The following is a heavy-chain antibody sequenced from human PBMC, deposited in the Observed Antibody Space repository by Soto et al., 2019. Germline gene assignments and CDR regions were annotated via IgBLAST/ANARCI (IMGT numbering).Heavy chain of an antibody. CDR1: GGSFSCYY. V-gene: IGHV4-34*01. Sequence: SETLSLTCAVYGGSFSCYYWSWIRQPPGKGLEWIGEINHSGSTNYNPSLKSRVTISVDTSKNQFSLKLSSVTAADTAVYYCASSYYDSSGDMSWFDPWGQGTLVTVSS. CDR2: INHSGST. CDR3: ASSYYDSSGDMSWFDP. J-gene: IGHJ5*02. D-gene: IGHD3-22*01.